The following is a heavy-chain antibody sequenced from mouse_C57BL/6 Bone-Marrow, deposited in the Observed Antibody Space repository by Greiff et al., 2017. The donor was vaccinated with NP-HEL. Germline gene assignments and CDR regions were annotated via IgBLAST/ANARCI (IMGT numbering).Heavy chain of an antibody. CDR3: PITTVVAKVGFDY. J-gene: IGHJ2*01. CDR1: GYTFTDYE. V-gene: IGHV1-15*01. CDR2: IDPETGGT. D-gene: IGHD1-1*01. Sequence: QVQLQQSGAELVRPGASVTLSCKASGYTFTDYEMHWVKQTPVHGLEWIGAIDPETGGTAYNQKFKGQAILTADKSSSTAYMELRSLTSEDSAVYYCPITTVVAKVGFDYWGQGTTLTVSS.